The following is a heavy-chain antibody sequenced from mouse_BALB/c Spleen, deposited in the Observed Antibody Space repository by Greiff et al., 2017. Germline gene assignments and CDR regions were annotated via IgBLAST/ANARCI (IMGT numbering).Heavy chain of an antibody. CDR3: ARDSLYGNLFAY. V-gene: IGHV5-6-5*01. D-gene: IGHD2-1*01. CDR1: GFTFSSYA. J-gene: IGHJ3*01. Sequence: EVKLMESGGGLVKPGGSLKLSCAASGFTFSSYAMSWVRQTPEKRLEWVASISSGGSTYYPDSVKGRFTISRDNARNILYLQMSSLRSEDTAMYYCARDSLYGNLFAYWGQGTLVTVSA. CDR2: ISSGGST.